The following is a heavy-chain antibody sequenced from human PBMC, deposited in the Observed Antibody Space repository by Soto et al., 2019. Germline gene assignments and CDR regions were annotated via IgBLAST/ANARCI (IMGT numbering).Heavy chain of an antibody. Sequence: PSETLSLTCSVSGGSISGYYWTWIRQPAGKGLEWIGRIHTTGSTNYNPSLKSRVTMSVDTSKNHFSLKLSSVTAADTAVYYCARDTFGNWFDPWGQGTLVTSPQ. J-gene: IGHJ5*02. CDR2: IHTTGST. V-gene: IGHV4-4*07. D-gene: IGHD3-10*01. CDR1: GGSISGYY. CDR3: ARDTFGNWFDP.